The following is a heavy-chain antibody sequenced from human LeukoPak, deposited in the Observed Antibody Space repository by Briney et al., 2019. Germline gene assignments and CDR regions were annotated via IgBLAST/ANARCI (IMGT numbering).Heavy chain of an antibody. CDR3: ATDWDTAMVTGG. D-gene: IGHD5-18*01. Sequence: GGSLRLSCAASGFTFSDYYMSWIRQAPGKGLEWVSYISSSGSTIYYADSVKGRSTISRDNAKNSLNLQMNSLRAEDTAVYYCATDWDTAMVTGGWGQGTLVTVSS. V-gene: IGHV3-11*01. CDR1: GFTFSDYY. J-gene: IGHJ4*02. CDR2: ISSSGSTI.